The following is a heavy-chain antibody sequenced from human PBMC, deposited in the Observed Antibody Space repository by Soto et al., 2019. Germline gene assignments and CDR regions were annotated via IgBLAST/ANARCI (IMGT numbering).Heavy chain of an antibody. CDR2: ISGSGGST. CDR3: AKRGSRGYSYGNDY. Sequence: GGSLRLSCAASGFTFSSYAMSWVRQAPGKELEWVSAISGSGGSTYYADSVKGRFTISRDNSKNTLYLQMNSLRAEDTAVYYCAKRGSRGYSYGNDYWGQGTLVTV. CDR1: GFTFSSYA. V-gene: IGHV3-23*01. D-gene: IGHD5-18*01. J-gene: IGHJ4*02.